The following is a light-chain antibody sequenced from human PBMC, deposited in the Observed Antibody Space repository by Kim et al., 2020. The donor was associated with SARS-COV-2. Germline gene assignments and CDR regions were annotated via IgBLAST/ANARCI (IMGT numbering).Light chain of an antibody. CDR2: YKSDSDK. Sequence: LTCTLRSGINVGTYRIYWYRQRPGSPPQYLLRYKSDSDKQQGSGVPSRFSGSKDASANAGILLISGLQSEDEADYYGMISHNGAWVFGGGTQLTVL. J-gene: IGLJ3*02. CDR1: SGINVGTYR. V-gene: IGLV5-45*02. CDR3: MISHNGAWV.